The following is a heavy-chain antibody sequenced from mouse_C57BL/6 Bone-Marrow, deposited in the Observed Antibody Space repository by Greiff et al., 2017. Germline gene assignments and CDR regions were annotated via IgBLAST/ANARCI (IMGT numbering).Heavy chain of an antibody. CDR3: TTLLHGSSSEGLAY. CDR1: GFNIKDDY. Sequence: EVQLQQSGAELVRPGASVKLSCTASGFNIKDDYMHWVKQRPEQGLEWIGWIDPENGDTEYASKFQGKATITADTSSNTAYLQLSSLTSEDTAVYYCTTLLHGSSSEGLAYWGQGTLVTVSA. J-gene: IGHJ3*01. V-gene: IGHV14-4*01. CDR2: IDPENGDT. D-gene: IGHD1-1*01.